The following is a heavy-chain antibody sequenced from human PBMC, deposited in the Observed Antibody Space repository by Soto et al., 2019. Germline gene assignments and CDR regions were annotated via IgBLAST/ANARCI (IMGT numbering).Heavy chain of an antibody. CDR3: AKGNRLRIITGTVVGFDY. V-gene: IGHV3-23*01. CDR1: GFTFSSYA. CDR2: ISGSGGST. J-gene: IGHJ4*02. Sequence: EVQLLESGGGLVQPGGSLRLSCAASGFTFSSYAMSWVRQAPGKGLEWVSAISGSGGSTYYADSVKGRFTISRDNSKNPLYLQMNSLRAEDTAVYYCAKGNRLRIITGTVVGFDYWGQGTLVTVSS. D-gene: IGHD1-7*01.